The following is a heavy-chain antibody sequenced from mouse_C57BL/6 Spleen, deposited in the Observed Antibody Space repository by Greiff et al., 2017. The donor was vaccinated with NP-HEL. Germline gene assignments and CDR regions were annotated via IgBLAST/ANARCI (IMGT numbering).Heavy chain of an antibody. CDR1: GYTFTSYW. V-gene: IGHV1-7*01. CDR2: INPSSGYT. CDR3: AKNEFAY. J-gene: IGHJ3*01. Sequence: VQLQQSGAELAKPGASVKLSCKASGYTFTSYWMHWVKQRPGQGLEWIGYINPSSGYTKYNQKFKDKVTLTADKSSSTAYMKLSSLTYEDSAVYYCAKNEFAYLGQGTLVTVSA.